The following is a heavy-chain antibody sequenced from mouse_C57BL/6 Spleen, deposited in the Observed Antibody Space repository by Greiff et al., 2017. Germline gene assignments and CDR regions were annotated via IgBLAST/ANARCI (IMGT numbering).Heavy chain of an antibody. CDR2: ISYDGSN. J-gene: IGHJ3*01. Sequence: VQLQQSGPGLVKPSQSLSLTYSVTGYSITSGYYWNWIRQFPGNKLEWMGYISYDGSNNYNPSLKNRISITLDTSKNQFFLKLNSVTTEDTATYYCAYYGPFAYWGQGTLVTVSA. V-gene: IGHV3-6*01. CDR1: GYSITSGYY. CDR3: AYYGPFAY. D-gene: IGHD1-2*01.